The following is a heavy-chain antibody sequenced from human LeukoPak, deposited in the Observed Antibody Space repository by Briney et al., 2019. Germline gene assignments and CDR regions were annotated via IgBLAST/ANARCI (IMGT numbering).Heavy chain of an antibody. V-gene: IGHV3-48*03. D-gene: IGHD3-10*02. CDR1: GFTFDDYG. Sequence: GGSLRLSCAASGFTFDDYGLSWVRHAPGKGVEWVSYISSSGSNIYYADSVKGRFTISRDNAKNSLYLQMNSLRAEDTAVYYCAELGITMIGGVWGKGTTVTISS. J-gene: IGHJ6*04. CDR2: ISSSGSNI. CDR3: AELGITMIGGV.